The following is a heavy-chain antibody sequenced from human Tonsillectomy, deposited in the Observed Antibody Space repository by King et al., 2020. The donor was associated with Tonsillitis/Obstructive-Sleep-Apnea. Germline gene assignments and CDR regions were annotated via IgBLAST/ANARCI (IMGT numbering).Heavy chain of an antibody. CDR1: GYTFTSYY. V-gene: IGHV1-46*01. CDR3: AYWGAAGDY. CDR2: IHPSGGSK. J-gene: IGHJ4*02. Sequence: VQLVESGAEVKKPGASVKVSCKASGYTFTSYYIHWVRQAPGQGLEWMGIIHPSGGSKRYAQKFQGRVTMARDTSTSTVYMELSSLRSEDTAVYYCAYWGAAGDYWGQGTLVTVSS. D-gene: IGHD7-27*01.